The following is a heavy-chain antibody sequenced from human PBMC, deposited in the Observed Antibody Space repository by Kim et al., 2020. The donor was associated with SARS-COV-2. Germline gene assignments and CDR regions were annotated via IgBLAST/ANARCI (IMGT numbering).Heavy chain of an antibody. CDR3: ARFVPAAIGFYGMDV. V-gene: IGHV4-34*01. CDR1: GGSFSGYY. D-gene: IGHD2-2*02. CDR2: INHSGST. Sequence: SETLSLTCAVYGGSFSGYYWSWIRQPPGKGLEWIGEINHSGSTNYNPSLKSRVTISVDTSKNQFSLKLSSVTAADTAVYYCARFVPAAIGFYGMDVWGQGTTVTVSS. J-gene: IGHJ6*02.